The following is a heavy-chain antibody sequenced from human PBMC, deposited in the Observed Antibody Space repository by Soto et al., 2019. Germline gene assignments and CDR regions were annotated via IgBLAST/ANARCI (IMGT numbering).Heavy chain of an antibody. V-gene: IGHV4-34*01. CDR1: GGSFSGYY. J-gene: IGHJ3*02. CDR2: INHSGST. Sequence: SETLSLTCAVYGGSFSGYYWSWIRQPPGKGLEWIGEINHSGSTNYNPSLKSRVTISVDTSKNQFSLKLSSVTAADTAVYYCARATLAVAGRIRAFDIWGQGTMVTVSS. D-gene: IGHD6-19*01. CDR3: ARATLAVAGRIRAFDI.